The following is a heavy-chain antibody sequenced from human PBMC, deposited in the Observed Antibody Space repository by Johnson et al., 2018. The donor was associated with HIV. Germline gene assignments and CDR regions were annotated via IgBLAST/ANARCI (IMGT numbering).Heavy chain of an antibody. CDR3: ARSNSGSYLHAFDI. V-gene: IGHV3-7*05. D-gene: IGHD1-26*01. CDR1: GFTFSSYW. Sequence: EVQLVESGGGLVQPGGSLRLSCAASGFTFSSYWMHWVRQAPGKGLEWVANIKQHGSEKYYVDSVKGRFIISRDNAKNSLYLQMNSLRAEDTAVYYCARSNSGSYLHAFDIWGQGTMVTVSS. J-gene: IGHJ3*02. CDR2: IKQHGSEK.